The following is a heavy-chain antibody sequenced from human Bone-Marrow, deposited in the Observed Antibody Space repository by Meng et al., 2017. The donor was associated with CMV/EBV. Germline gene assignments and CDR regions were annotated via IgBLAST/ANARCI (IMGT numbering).Heavy chain of an antibody. J-gene: IGHJ3*02. CDR2: ISAYNGNT. Sequence: ASVKVSCKASGYTFTSYDINWVRQATGQGLEWMGWISAYNGNTNYAQKLQGRVTMTTDTSTSTAYMELRSLRSDDTAVYYCARGAVVTPQGGNAFDIWGQGTMVTVSS. CDR3: ARGAVVTPQGGNAFDI. D-gene: IGHD4-23*01. V-gene: IGHV1-18*01. CDR1: GYTFTSYD.